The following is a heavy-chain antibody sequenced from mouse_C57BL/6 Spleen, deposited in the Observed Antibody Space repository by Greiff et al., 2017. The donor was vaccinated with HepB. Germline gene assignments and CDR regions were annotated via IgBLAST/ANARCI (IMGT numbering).Heavy chain of an antibody. CDR1: GYSITSGYD. Sequence: EVQLVESGPGMVKPSQSLSLTCTVTGYSITSGYDWHWIRHFPGNKLEWMGYISYSGSTNYNPSLKSRISITHDTSKNHFFLKLNSVTTEDTATYYCARENGYDGAWFAYWGQGTLVTVSA. CDR2: ISYSGST. D-gene: IGHD2-2*01. V-gene: IGHV3-1*01. J-gene: IGHJ3*01. CDR3: ARENGYDGAWFAY.